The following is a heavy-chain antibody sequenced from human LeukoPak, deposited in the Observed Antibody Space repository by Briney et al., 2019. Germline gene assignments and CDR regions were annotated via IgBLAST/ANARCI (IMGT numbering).Heavy chain of an antibody. CDR2: INPIGGST. V-gene: IGHV1-46*01. Sequence: ASVKVSCKASGYTFTNYYLHWVRQAPGQGLEWMGIINPIGGSTSYTQKFQGRVTMTRDMSTSTVYMELSSLRSEDTAVYYCAFEYNNSRLDYWGQGTLVTVSS. D-gene: IGHD1-1*01. CDR3: AFEYNNSRLDY. CDR1: GYTFTNYY. J-gene: IGHJ4*02.